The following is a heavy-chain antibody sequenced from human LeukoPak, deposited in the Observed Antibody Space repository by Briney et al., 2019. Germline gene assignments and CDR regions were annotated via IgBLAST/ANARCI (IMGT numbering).Heavy chain of an antibody. Sequence: PSETLSLTCAVSGGPFSGYFWSWIRQSSGQGLEWIGEIHNSGTTNNNPSLNSRVTISEDTSKNQFYLNLSSVTAAHTAVYYCARRYYYNLGSFPFDFWGQGTLVTVSS. J-gene: IGHJ4*02. CDR1: GGPFSGYF. D-gene: IGHD3-10*01. V-gene: IGHV4-34*01. CDR3: ARRYYYNLGSFPFDF. CDR2: IHNSGTT.